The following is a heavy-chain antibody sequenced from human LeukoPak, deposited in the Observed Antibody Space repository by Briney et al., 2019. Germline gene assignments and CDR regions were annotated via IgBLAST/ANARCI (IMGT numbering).Heavy chain of an antibody. Sequence: GESLKISCEASGYTFINYWIGWVRQMPGKGLEWMGIIFPGDSDTRYSPSLQGQVTISADKSISTAYLQWSSLKASDTAIYYCARRSRYCTTASCYTVFDYWGQGTLVTVSS. CDR1: GYTFINYW. V-gene: IGHV5-51*01. D-gene: IGHD2-2*02. CDR3: ARRSRYCTTASCYTVFDY. J-gene: IGHJ4*02. CDR2: IFPGDSDT.